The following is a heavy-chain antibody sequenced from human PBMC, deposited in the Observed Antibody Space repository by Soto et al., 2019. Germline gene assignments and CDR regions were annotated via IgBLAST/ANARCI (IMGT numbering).Heavy chain of an antibody. CDR1: GGSISSGGYS. D-gene: IGHD1-26*01. J-gene: IGHJ4*02. CDR3: ARIGWELTVIDY. V-gene: IGHV4-61*08. Sequence: PSETLSLTCAVSGGSISSGGYSWSWIRQPPGKGLEWIGYMYNTGSTVYNPSFKSRVTISVDTSKNQFSLKLSSVTAADTAVYYCARIGWELTVIDYWGQGTLVTVSS. CDR2: MYNTGST.